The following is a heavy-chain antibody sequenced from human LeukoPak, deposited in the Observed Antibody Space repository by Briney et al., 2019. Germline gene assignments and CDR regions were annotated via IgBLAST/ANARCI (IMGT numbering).Heavy chain of an antibody. Sequence: GSSVKLSCKASGGTFSSYAISWVRQAPGQGLEWMGGIIPIFGTANYAQKFQGRVTITTDESTSTAYTELSSLRSEDTAVYYCSWNSVRYYYYYMDVWGKGTTVTVS. J-gene: IGHJ6*03. V-gene: IGHV1-69*05. CDR2: IIPIFGTA. CDR3: SWNSVRYYYYYMDV. D-gene: IGHD1-7*01. CDR1: GGTFSSYA.